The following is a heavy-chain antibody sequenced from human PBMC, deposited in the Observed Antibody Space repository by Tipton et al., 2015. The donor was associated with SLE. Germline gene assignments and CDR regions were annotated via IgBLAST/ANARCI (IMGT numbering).Heavy chain of an antibody. CDR1: GGSFSGYY. CDR3: ARVEYNWGSPLDY. D-gene: IGHD7-27*01. J-gene: IGHJ4*02. CDR2: INHSGST. V-gene: IGHV4-34*01. Sequence: TLSLTSAVYGGSFSGYYWSWIRQPPGKGLEWIGEINHSGSTNYNPSLKSRVTISVDTSKNQFSLKLSSVTAADAAVYYCARVEYNWGSPLDYWGQGTLVTVSS.